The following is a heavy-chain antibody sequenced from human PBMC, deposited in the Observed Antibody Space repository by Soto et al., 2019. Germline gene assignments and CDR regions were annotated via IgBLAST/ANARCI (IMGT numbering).Heavy chain of an antibody. V-gene: IGHV4-38-2*01. CDR3: ARGWYYFDF. J-gene: IGHJ4*02. CDR1: VEPMTGDYY. D-gene: IGHD2-15*01. CDR2: IYYGGTT. Sequence: SETLSLTCDVSVEPMTGDYYWGWIRQSPGKGLEWIGSIYYGGTTYYNPSLRSRLAISIDTSKNQFSLRLSSVTAADTALYYCARGWYYFDFWGQGTLVTVSS.